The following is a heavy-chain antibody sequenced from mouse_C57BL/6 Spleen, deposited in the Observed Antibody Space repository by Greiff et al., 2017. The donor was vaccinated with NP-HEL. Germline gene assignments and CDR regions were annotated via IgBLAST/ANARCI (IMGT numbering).Heavy chain of an antibody. CDR2: IHPNSGST. CDR3: AIYGYDSWFAY. Sequence: LQQPGAELVKPGASVKLSCKASGYTFTSYWMHWVKQRPGQGLEWIGMIHPNSGSTNYNEKFKSKATLTVDKSSSTAYMQLSSLTSEDSAVYYCAIYGYDSWFAYWGQGTLVTVSA. D-gene: IGHD2-2*01. V-gene: IGHV1-64*01. J-gene: IGHJ3*01. CDR1: GYTFTSYW.